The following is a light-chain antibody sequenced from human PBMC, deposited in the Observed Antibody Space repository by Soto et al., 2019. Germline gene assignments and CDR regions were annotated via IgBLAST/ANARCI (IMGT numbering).Light chain of an antibody. CDR3: QQYYSYSNT. J-gene: IGKJ2*01. CDR2: DAS. Sequence: DIQMTQSPSTLSASVGDRVTITCRASQSISSWLAWYQQKPGKAPKLLIYDASSLESGVPSRFSGSGSVTEFALSISSLQPDDFATYYCQQYYSYSNTFGQGTKLEIK. CDR1: QSISSW. V-gene: IGKV1-5*01.